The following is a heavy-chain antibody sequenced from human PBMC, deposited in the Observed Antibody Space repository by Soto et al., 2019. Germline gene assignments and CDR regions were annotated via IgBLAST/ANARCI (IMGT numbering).Heavy chain of an antibody. V-gene: IGHV3-33*01. CDR1: GFTFSSYG. CDR3: AREVHYTKRTIRGYSGYDALTPNDY. CDR2: IWYDGSNK. D-gene: IGHD5-12*01. Sequence: GGSLRLSCAASGFTFSSYGMHWVRQAPGKGLEWVAVIWYDGSNKYYADSVKGRFTISRDNSKNTLYLQMNSLRAEDTAVYYCAREVHYTKRTIRGYSGYDALTPNDYWGQGTLVTVSS. J-gene: IGHJ4*02.